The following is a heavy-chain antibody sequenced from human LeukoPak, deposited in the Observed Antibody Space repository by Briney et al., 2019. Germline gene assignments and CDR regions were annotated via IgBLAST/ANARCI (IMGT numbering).Heavy chain of an antibody. V-gene: IGHV3-23*01. Sequence: GGSLRLSCAAPGLTLSSYAMSWVRQAPGKGLEWVSAIGGNGGSRHYTDSVKGRFTISRDNSKNTLYLQMDSLRAEDTAVYYCAKDLRRGNSRWFDPWGQGTLVTVSS. J-gene: IGHJ5*02. D-gene: IGHD4-23*01. CDR2: IGGNGGSR. CDR1: GLTLSSYA. CDR3: AKDLRRGNSRWFDP.